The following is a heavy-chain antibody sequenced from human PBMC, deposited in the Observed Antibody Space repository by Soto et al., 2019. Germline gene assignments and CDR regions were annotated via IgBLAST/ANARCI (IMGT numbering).Heavy chain of an antibody. CDR3: ASSSLYGMDV. V-gene: IGHV4-59*01. Sequence: SETLSLTCTVSGGSLSSYYWTWIRQSPGKGLEWIGYVYFSGNTNYNPSLKSRVTISIDTSKNQFSLRLASVTAADTAVYYCASSSLYGMDVWGQGTTVTVSS. J-gene: IGHJ6*02. CDR2: VYFSGNT. CDR1: GGSLSSYY.